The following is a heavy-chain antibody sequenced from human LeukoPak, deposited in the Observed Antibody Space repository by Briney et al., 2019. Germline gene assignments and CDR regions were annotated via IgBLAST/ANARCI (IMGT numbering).Heavy chain of an antibody. J-gene: IGHJ5*02. V-gene: IGHV4-34*01. CDR3: GSGRARSKAGDL. CDR2: IHPSGSF. CDR1: GGSCDDYD. Sequence: SETLCLTCAVHGGSCDDYDFSWIRQPPGKGLEWICEIHPSGSFYYNSALMSRVTISIDTSKRQFSLMLTSGTAADTPFYYCGSGRARSKAGDLWGQGSLVTVSS.